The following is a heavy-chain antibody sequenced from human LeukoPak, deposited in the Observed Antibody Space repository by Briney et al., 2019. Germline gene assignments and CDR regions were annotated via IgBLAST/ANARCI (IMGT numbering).Heavy chain of an antibody. V-gene: IGHV3-23*01. Sequence: GGSLRRSCAASGFTFSSYAMSWVRQAPGKGLEWVSAISGSGGSTYYADSVKGRFTIARDNSKNTLYLQMNSLRAEDTAVYYCAKDLNLVIVPSFCDYWGQGTLVTVSS. D-gene: IGHD2/OR15-2a*01. CDR1: GFTFSSYA. J-gene: IGHJ4*02. CDR2: ISGSGGST. CDR3: AKDLNLVIVPSFCDY.